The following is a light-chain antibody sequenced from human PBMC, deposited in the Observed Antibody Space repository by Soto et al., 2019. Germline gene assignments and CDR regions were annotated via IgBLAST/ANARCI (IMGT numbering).Light chain of an antibody. CDR2: GAS. V-gene: IGKV3-20*01. Sequence: EIVLTQSPGTLSLSPGERATLSCRASQSVSDNYLDWYQQKPGQAPRLLIYGASSGATGIPGRFRGSGSGTDFTLTISRVETEDFAVYYCHQFGSSPYTCGQGTKLEI. CDR3: HQFGSSPYT. J-gene: IGKJ2*01. CDR1: QSVSDNY.